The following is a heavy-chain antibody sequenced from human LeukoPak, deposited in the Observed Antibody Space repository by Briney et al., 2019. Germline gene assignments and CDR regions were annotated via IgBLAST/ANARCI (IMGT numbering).Heavy chain of an antibody. V-gene: IGHV3-48*02. J-gene: IGHJ3*02. CDR2: ISSSTSTI. CDR1: GFTFSSYS. D-gene: IGHD3-22*01. CDR3: ARPFYDSGGYYYKSFDI. Sequence: PGGSLRLSCAASGFTFSSYSMNWVRQAPGKGLEWVSYISSSTSTIYYADSVKGRFTISRDNAKNSLYLQMNSLRDEDTAVYSCARPFYDSGGYYYKSFDIWGQGTMVTVSS.